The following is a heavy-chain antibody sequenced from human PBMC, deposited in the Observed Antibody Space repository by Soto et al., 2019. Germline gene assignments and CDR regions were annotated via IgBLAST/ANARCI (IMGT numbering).Heavy chain of an antibody. CDR3: AHSYLPLAGTYSGYFQH. CDR2: IYWDDDK. J-gene: IGHJ1*01. Sequence: SGPTLVNPTQTLTLTCTFSGFSLSTSGVGVGWIRQPPGKALEWLALIYWDDDKRYSPSLKSRLTITKDTSKNQVVLTMTNMDPVDTATYYCAHSYLPLAGTYSGYFQHWGQGTLVTVSS. CDR1: GFSLSTSGVG. D-gene: IGHD6-19*01. V-gene: IGHV2-5*02.